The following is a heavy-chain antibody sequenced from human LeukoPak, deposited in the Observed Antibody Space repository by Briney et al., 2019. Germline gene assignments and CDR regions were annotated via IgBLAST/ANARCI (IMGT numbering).Heavy chain of an antibody. V-gene: IGHV4-59*08. Sequence: SETLSLTCTFSGGSISTYYWSWIRQPPGKGLEWFGYIYYSGNTNYNPSLKSRVTISLNTSKNQFSLRLRSVAAADTAVYYCARRVAVGNYFDPWGQGTLVTVSS. CDR1: GGSISTYY. J-gene: IGHJ5*02. CDR2: IYYSGNT. CDR3: ARRVAVGNYFDP. D-gene: IGHD4-11*01.